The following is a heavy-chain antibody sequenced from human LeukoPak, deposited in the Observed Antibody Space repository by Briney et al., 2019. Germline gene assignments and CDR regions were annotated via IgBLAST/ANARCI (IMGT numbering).Heavy chain of an antibody. CDR2: INPSGGST. Sequence: ASVKVSCKASGYTFTSYYMHWVRQAPGQGLEWMGIINPSGGSTNYAQNFQGRVTMTRDTSTSTVYMELSSLRSEDTAVYYCARDHEYYYGSGSYYPGGCDYWGQGTLVTVSS. D-gene: IGHD3-10*01. CDR1: GYTFTSYY. CDR3: ARDHEYYYGSGSYYPGGCDY. V-gene: IGHV1-46*01. J-gene: IGHJ4*02.